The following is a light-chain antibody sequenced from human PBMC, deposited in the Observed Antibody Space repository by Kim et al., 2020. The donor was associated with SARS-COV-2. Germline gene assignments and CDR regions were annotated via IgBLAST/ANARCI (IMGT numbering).Light chain of an antibody. V-gene: IGKV1-8*01. J-gene: IGKJ1*01. CDR2: AAS. Sequence: AIRMTQSPSSFSASAGDRVTITCRASQGITRYLAWYQQKPGKAPKLLIYAASTLQSGVPSRFSGSGSGTDFTLTISCLQSEDFATYYWQQYYSYPQTFGHGTKVDIK. CDR3: QQYYSYPQT. CDR1: QGITRY.